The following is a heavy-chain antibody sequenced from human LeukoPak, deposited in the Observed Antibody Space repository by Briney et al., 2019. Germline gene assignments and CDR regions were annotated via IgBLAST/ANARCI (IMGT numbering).Heavy chain of an antibody. CDR2: ISGSGGNT. D-gene: IGHD2-15*01. Sequence: PGGSLRLSCAVSGFTFSSFAMSWVRQAPGKGLEWVSAISGSGGNTYNADSVKGRFTISRDNSKNTLYLQMNSLRVEDTAVYYCAKGGRCSGGSCYYLHDYWGQGTPVTVPS. V-gene: IGHV3-23*01. CDR3: AKGGRCSGGSCYYLHDY. J-gene: IGHJ4*02. CDR1: GFTFSSFA.